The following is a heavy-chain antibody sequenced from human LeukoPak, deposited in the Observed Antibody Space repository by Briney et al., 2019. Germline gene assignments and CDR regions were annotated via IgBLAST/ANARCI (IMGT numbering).Heavy chain of an antibody. D-gene: IGHD1-7*01. CDR1: GFTFSSYG. Sequence: GGSLRLSCAASGFTFSSYGMHWVRQAPGKGLEWVAVIWYDGSNKYYEDSVKGRFTISRDISKNTLYLQMNSLRAEDTAVYYCARDSELELRLLDWGQGTLVTVSS. CDR3: ARDSELELRLLD. J-gene: IGHJ4*02. CDR2: IWYDGSNK. V-gene: IGHV3-33*01.